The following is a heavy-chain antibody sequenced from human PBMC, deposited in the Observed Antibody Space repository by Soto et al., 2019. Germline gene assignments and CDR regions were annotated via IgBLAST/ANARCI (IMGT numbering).Heavy chain of an antibody. Sequence: PGVSLRLSFAASGFTFSNTWLSWFRQAPGKGLEWVGRIKSKTDGGTTDYAAPVKGRFTISRDDSKNTLYLQMNSLKTEDTAVYYCTTEDLPTDLRGYHDDYWGKRTLVTVSS. CDR2: IKSKTDGGTT. V-gene: IGHV3-15*01. CDR1: GFTFSNTW. CDR3: TTEDLPTDLRGYHDDY. J-gene: IGHJ4*02. D-gene: IGHD5-18*01.